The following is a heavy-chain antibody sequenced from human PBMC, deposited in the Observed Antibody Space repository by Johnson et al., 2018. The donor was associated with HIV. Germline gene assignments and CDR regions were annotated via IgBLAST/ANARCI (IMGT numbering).Heavy chain of an antibody. D-gene: IGHD3-3*01. V-gene: IGHV3-48*04. J-gene: IGHJ3*02. Sequence: VESGGGVVQPGRSPRLSCAASGFTFSSYAMHWVRQAPGKGLEWVSYISGSGSTIYYTDSVKGRFTISRDNARNSLDLQMHSLRVEDTAVYYCTRDRRQFLEWLSDGFDIWGQGTMVTVSS. CDR3: TRDRRQFLEWLSDGFDI. CDR2: ISGSGSTI. CDR1: GFTFSSYA.